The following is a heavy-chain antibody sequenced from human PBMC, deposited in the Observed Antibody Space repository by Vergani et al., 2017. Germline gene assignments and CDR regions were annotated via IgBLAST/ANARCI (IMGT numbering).Heavy chain of an antibody. J-gene: IGHJ4*02. V-gene: IGHV1-8*03. D-gene: IGHD1-26*01. CDR3: ARVTGSPDY. CDR2: VNPNSGNT. CDR1: GYTFTSYD. Sequence: QAQLVQSGAEVKKPGASVKVSCKASGYTFTSYDINWVRQATGQGLEWMGWVNPNSGNTGNAQKLQGRVTITRDTSKSTAYMELSSLRSEDTAVYYCARVTGSPDYWGQGTLVTVSS.